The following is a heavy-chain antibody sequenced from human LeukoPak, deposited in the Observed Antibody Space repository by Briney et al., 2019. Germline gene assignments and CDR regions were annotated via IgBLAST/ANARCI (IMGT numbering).Heavy chain of an antibody. CDR2: ISGSGGST. Sequence: GGSLRLSCAASGFTFSSYAMSWVRQAPGKGLEWVSAISGSGGSTYYADSVKGRFTISRDNSKNTLYLQMSSLRAEDTAVYYCAKDAPIFGVVITNGFFDYWGQGTLVTVSS. D-gene: IGHD3-3*01. V-gene: IGHV3-23*01. J-gene: IGHJ4*02. CDR3: AKDAPIFGVVITNGFFDY. CDR1: GFTFSSYA.